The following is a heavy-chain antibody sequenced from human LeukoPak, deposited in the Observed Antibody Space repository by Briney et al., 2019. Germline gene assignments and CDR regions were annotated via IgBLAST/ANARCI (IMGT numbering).Heavy chain of an antibody. V-gene: IGHV3-23*01. CDR1: GFTFSSYA. CDR3: AKGALYYYDSSGYYHDY. J-gene: IGHJ4*02. Sequence: GGSLRLFCAASGFTFSSYAMSWAPHAPGKGLEWGSAISGSGGSTYYAGSVKGRFTISRDNSKNTLYLHMNSLRAEDTAVYYCAKGALYYYDSSGYYHDYWGQGTLVTVSS. D-gene: IGHD3-22*01. CDR2: ISGSGGST.